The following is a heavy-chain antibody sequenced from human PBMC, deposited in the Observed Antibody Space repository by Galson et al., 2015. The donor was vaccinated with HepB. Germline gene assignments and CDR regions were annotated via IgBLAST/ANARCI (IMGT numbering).Heavy chain of an antibody. V-gene: IGHV1-2*04. CDR1: GYTFTGYY. D-gene: IGHD2-2*01. Sequence: SVKVSCKASGYTFTGYYIHWVRQAPGQGPEWMGWINPNSGGTNSAQKFQGWVTMTRDTSITTAYMELRRLKSDDTAVYYCARARTVKVPGDTAWLDPWGQGTLVTVSS. J-gene: IGHJ5*02. CDR3: ARARTVKVPGDTAWLDP. CDR2: INPNSGGT.